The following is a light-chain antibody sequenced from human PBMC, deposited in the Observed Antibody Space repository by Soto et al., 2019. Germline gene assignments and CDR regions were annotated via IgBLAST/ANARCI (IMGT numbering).Light chain of an antibody. Sequence: EIVLTQSPATLSLSPGERATLSCRASQSVSSYLAWYQQKPGQAPRLLIYDASNRATGIPARFSGSGSGTDFTLTIRSLEPEDFAVYYCQQRSNWPPWTFGKGTTVDIK. J-gene: IGKJ1*01. CDR3: QQRSNWPPWT. CDR2: DAS. CDR1: QSVSSY. V-gene: IGKV3-11*01.